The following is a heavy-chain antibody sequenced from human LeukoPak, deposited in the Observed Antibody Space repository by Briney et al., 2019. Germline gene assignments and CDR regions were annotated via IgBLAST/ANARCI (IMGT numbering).Heavy chain of an antibody. CDR2: IYYSGST. V-gene: IGHV4-31*03. CDR1: GGSISSGGYY. Sequence: PSQTLSLTCTVSGGSISSGGYYWSWIRQPPGKGLEWIGYIYYSGSTYYNPSLKSRVTISVDTSKNQFSLKLSSVTAADTAVYYCARAADYYDSSGYSYYFDYWGQGTLVIVSS. CDR3: ARAADYYDSSGYSYYFDY. D-gene: IGHD3-22*01. J-gene: IGHJ4*02.